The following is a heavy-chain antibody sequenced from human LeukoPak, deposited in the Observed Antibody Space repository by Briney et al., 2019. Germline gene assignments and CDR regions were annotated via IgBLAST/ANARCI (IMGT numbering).Heavy chain of an antibody. J-gene: IGHJ6*02. CDR2: ISAYNGNT. CDR1: GGTFSSYA. CDR3: ARQKYYDFWSGYLKPDDYYYGMDV. Sequence: ASVKVSCKASGGTFSSYAISWVRQAPGQGLEWMGWISAYNGNTNYAQKLQGRVTMTTDTSTSTAYMELRSLRSDDTAVYYCARQKYYDFWSGYLKPDDYYYGMDVWGRGTTVTVSS. D-gene: IGHD3-3*01. V-gene: IGHV1-18*01.